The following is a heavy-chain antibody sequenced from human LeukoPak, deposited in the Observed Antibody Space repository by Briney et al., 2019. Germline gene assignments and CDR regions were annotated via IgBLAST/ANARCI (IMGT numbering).Heavy chain of an antibody. Sequence: GGSLRLSCAASGFTFNNYGMHWVRQAPGKGLEWVALIYYDARNKYSADSVKGRFTISRDNSQNTVFLQMNSLRAEDTAVYYCARDADTSSHYSFYDYWGQGTLVTVSS. D-gene: IGHD3-22*01. CDR2: IYYDARNK. J-gene: IGHJ4*02. V-gene: IGHV3-33*01. CDR1: GFTFNNYG. CDR3: ARDADTSSHYSFYDY.